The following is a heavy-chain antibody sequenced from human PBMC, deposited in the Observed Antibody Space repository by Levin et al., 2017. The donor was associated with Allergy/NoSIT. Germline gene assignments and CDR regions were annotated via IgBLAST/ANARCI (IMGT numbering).Heavy chain of an antibody. CDR3: ARDLELERLLIAFDY. D-gene: IGHD1-1*01. J-gene: IGHJ4*02. CDR1: GFTFSSYW. Sequence: SCAASGFTFSSYWMSWVRQAPGKGLEWVANIKQDGSEKYYVDSVKGRFTISRDNAKNSLYLQMNSLRAEDTAVYYCARDLELERLLIAFDYWGQGTLVTVSS. V-gene: IGHV3-7*01. CDR2: IKQDGSEK.